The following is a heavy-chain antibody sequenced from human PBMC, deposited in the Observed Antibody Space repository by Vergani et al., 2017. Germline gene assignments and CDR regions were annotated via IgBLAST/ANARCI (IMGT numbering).Heavy chain of an antibody. Sequence: QVQLVESGGGVVQPGRSLRLSCVVSGFSFSSYGMHWVRQAPDKGLEWVAVISYDGSSKYYADSVKGRFTISRDNAKTTLYLQMNSLRDEDRGVYYCARISGGSAPYLHYWGQGTLVTVSS. J-gene: IGHJ1*01. V-gene: IGHV3-30*03. CDR2: ISYDGSSK. CDR1: GFSFSSYG. D-gene: IGHD2-15*01. CDR3: ARISGGSAPYLHY.